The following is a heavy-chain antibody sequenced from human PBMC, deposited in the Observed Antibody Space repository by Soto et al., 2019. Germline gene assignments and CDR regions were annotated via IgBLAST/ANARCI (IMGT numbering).Heavy chain of an antibody. V-gene: IGHV5-10-1*01. CDR3: ARHRVVVAATESAFDI. D-gene: IGHD2-15*01. Sequence: GESLKISCKGSGYSFTSYWISWVRQMPGKGLEWMGRIDPSDSYTNYSPSFQGHVTISADKSISTAYLQWSSLKASDTAMYYCARHRVVVAATESAFDIWGQGTMVTVSS. CDR1: GYSFTSYW. J-gene: IGHJ3*02. CDR2: IDPSDSYT.